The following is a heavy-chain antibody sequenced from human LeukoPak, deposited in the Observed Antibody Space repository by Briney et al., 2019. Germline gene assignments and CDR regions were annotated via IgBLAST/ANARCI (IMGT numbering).Heavy chain of an antibody. D-gene: IGHD6-13*01. J-gene: IGHJ4*02. CDR1: GFAFSASA. CDR2: IRTKPNSYAT. Sequence: PGGSLRLSCAASGFAFSASAMHWVRQASGKGLEGVGRIRTKPNSYATAYAASVKGRFTISTDDSKNTAYLQMNSLKTEHTAVYYCTRSLSSSSDYWGQGTLVTVSS. CDR3: TRSLSSSSDY. V-gene: IGHV3-73*01.